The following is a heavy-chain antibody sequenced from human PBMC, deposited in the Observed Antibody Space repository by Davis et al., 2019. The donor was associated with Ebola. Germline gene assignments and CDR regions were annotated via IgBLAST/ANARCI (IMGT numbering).Heavy chain of an antibody. D-gene: IGHD2-15*01. V-gene: IGHV4-34*01. J-gene: IGHJ5*02. CDR3: ARGSLYCWFDP. CDR1: GGSFSGYY. Sequence: MPGGSLRLSCAVYGGSFSGYYWSWIRQPPGKGLEWIGEINHSGSTNYNPSLKSRVTISVDTSKNQFSLKLSSVTAADTAVYYCARGSLYCWFDPWGQGTLVTVSS. CDR2: INHSGST.